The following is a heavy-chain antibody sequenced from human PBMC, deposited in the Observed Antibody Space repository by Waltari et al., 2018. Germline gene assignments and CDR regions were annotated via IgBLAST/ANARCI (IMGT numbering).Heavy chain of an antibody. J-gene: IGHJ4*02. CDR2: IYPRGST. V-gene: IGHV4-38-2*02. CDR3: ARDGHYYDSSGYYY. Sequence: QVQLQESGPGLVKPSETLSLTCTVSGYSISSGYYWGWIRQPPGKGLEWIGSIYPRGSTYYNPSLKSRVTISVDTSKNQFSLKLSSVTAADTAVYYCARDGHYYDSSGYYYWGQGTLVTVSS. CDR1: GYSISSGYY. D-gene: IGHD3-22*01.